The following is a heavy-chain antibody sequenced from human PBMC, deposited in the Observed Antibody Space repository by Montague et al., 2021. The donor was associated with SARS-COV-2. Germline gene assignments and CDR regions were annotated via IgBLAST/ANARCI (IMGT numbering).Heavy chain of an antibody. CDR1: GGSISDYY. V-gene: IGHV4-59*08. CDR2: LYYSGST. Sequence: SETLSLTCSVSGGSISDYYWSMIRQPSGKILECTGHLYYSGSTTYKPSLKSRVTMSEDTSKNPFSLKLRSVTAAHTAVYYSATTPSYRSGWSLDYWGQGTLVTVSS. D-gene: IGHD6-19*01. CDR3: ATTPSYRSGWSLDY. J-gene: IGHJ4*02.